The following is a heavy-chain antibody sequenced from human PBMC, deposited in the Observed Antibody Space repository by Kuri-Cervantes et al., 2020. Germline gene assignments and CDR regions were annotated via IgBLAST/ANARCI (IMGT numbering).Heavy chain of an antibody. CDR3: ARGDMVRGVIGYWPGYNWFDP. Sequence: LSLTCAASGFTFSSYAMHWVRQAPGKGLEWVAVISYDGSNKYYADSVKGRFTISRDNSKNTLYLQMNSLRAEDTAVYYCARGDMVRGVIGYWPGYNWFDPWGQGTLVTVSS. V-gene: IGHV3-30-3*01. CDR2: ISYDGSNK. D-gene: IGHD3-10*01. J-gene: IGHJ5*02. CDR1: GFTFSSYA.